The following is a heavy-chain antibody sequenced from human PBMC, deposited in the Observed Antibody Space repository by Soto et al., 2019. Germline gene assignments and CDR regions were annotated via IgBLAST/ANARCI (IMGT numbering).Heavy chain of an antibody. CDR2: ISGSGGST. J-gene: IGHJ5*02. D-gene: IGHD6-13*01. CDR3: AKDSSLPIVAAARGFDP. V-gene: IGHV3-23*01. Sequence: LRLSCAASGFTFSSYAMSWVRQAPGKGLEWVSAISGSGGSTYYADSVKGRFTISRDNSKNTLYLQMNSLRAEDTAVYYCAKDSSLPIVAAARGFDPWGQGTLVT. CDR1: GFTFSSYA.